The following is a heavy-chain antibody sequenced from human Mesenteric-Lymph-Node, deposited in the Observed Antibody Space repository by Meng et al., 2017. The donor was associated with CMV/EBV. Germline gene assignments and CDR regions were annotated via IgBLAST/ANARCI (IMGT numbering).Heavy chain of an antibody. D-gene: IGHD5-12*01. V-gene: IGHV1-3*01. J-gene: IGHJ4*02. CDR3: ARKGPSGYDGDFDY. CDR1: GYTFTSYA. Sequence: ASGYTFTSYAMHWVRQAPGQRLEWMGWINAGNGNTKYSQKFQGRVTITRDTSASTAYMELSSLRSDDTAMYYCARKGPSGYDGDFDYWGQGTLVTVSS. CDR2: INAGNGNT.